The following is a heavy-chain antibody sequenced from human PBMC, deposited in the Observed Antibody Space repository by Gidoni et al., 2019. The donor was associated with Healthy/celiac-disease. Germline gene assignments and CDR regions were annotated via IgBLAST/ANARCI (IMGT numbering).Heavy chain of an antibody. Sequence: QVQLVQSGAEVKKPGASVKVSCKASGYTFTIYGISWVRQAPGQGLEWMGWISAYNGNPNYAQKLQGRVTMTTDTSTSTAYMELRSLRSDDTAVYYCARDRAQWLQLGGNWFDPWGQGTLVTVSS. J-gene: IGHJ5*02. CDR2: ISAYNGNP. V-gene: IGHV1-18*01. CDR1: GYTFTIYG. CDR3: ARDRAQWLQLGGNWFDP. D-gene: IGHD5-12*01.